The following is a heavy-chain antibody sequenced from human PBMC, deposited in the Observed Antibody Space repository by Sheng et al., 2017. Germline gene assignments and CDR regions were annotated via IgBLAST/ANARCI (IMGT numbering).Heavy chain of an antibody. J-gene: IGHJ3*01. CDR2: ISYYGTDK. CDR1: GFTFSTYT. V-gene: IGHV3-30*04. Sequence: VQLVESGGGVVQPGRSLRLSCAASGFTFSTYTMHWVRQAPGKGLEWVAVISYYGTDKSYADSVKGRFTISRDNSKNTLYLQMNSLRAEDTAVYYCARSEPVVDASQRHASDSWGQRDNGHRLF. CDR3: ARSEPVVDASQRHASDS. D-gene: IGHD2-15*01.